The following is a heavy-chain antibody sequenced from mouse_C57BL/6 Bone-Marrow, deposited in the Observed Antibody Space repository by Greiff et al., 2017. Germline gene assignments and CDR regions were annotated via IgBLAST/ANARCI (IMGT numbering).Heavy chain of an antibody. CDR1: GYTFTSYW. CDR2: IDPSDSYT. CDR3: ARGLGWGWFAY. D-gene: IGHD3-1*01. J-gene: IGHJ3*01. Sequence: QVQLQQPGAELVLPGASVKLSCKASGYTFTSYWMHWVKQRPGPGLEWIGEIDPSDSYTNYNKPFKGKSPLTVDKSSSTAYMQRSSLTAEDSAVYYCARGLGWGWFAYWGQGTLVTVSA. V-gene: IGHV1-69*01.